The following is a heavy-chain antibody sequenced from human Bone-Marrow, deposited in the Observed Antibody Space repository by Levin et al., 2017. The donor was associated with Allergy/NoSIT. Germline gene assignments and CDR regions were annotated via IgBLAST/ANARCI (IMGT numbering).Heavy chain of an antibody. Sequence: GESLKISCAASGFTFSSYDMHWVRQATGKGLEWVSAIGTAGDTYYPGSVKGRFTISRENAKNSLYLQMNSLRAGDTAVYYCARGGSSGWYLFFDYWGQGTLVTVSS. V-gene: IGHV3-13*04. D-gene: IGHD6-19*01. CDR1: GFTFSSYD. J-gene: IGHJ4*02. CDR3: ARGGSSGWYLFFDY. CDR2: IGTAGDT.